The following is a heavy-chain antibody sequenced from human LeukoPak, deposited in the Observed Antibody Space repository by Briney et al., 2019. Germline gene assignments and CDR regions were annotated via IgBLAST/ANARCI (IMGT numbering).Heavy chain of an antibody. Sequence: SETLSLTCAVSGGSISSYYWSWIRQLPGKGLEWIGYIYYSGSTNYNPSLKSRVTISVDTSKNQFSLKLSSVTAADTAVYYCARGMQQLYHFDSWGRGTLVTVSS. CDR3: ARGMQQLYHFDS. V-gene: IGHV4-59*01. D-gene: IGHD6-13*01. CDR2: IYYSGST. CDR1: GGSISSYY. J-gene: IGHJ4*02.